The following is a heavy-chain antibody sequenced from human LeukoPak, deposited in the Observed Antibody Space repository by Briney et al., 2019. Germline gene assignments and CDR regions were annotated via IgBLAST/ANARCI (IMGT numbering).Heavy chain of an antibody. CDR1: GFTFSSYW. CDR2: IKQDGSEK. V-gene: IGHV3-7*01. Sequence: GGSLRLSYAASGFTFSSYWMSWVRQAPGKGLEWVANIKQDGSEKYYVDSVKGRFTISRDNAKNSLYLQMNSLRAEDTAVYYCARLYSGSYYRRPFDYWGQGTLVTVSS. J-gene: IGHJ4*02. CDR3: ARLYSGSYYRRPFDY. D-gene: IGHD1-26*01.